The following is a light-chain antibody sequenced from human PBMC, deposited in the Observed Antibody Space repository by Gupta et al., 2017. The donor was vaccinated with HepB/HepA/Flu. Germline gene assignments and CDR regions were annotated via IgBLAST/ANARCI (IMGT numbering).Light chain of an antibody. CDR2: DTF. CDR3: QQRNNWPLFT. V-gene: IGKV3-11*01. Sequence: IVLTQSPATLSLSPGERATLSCRASQSVSTYVAWYQQKPGQAPRLLIYDTFNRAPGIPARFSGSGSGSDFTLTISSLEPQDFAVYYCQQRNNWPLFTFGPGTKVDF. CDR1: QSVSTY. J-gene: IGKJ3*01.